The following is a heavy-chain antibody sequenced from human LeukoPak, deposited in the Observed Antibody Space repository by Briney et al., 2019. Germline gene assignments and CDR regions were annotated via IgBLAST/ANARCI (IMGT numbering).Heavy chain of an antibody. CDR1: GFTFDDYA. J-gene: IGHJ4*02. D-gene: IGHD3-22*01. CDR2: ISWNSGSI. Sequence: GGSLRLSCAASGFTFDDYAMHWVRQAPGKGLEWVSGISWNSGSIGYADSVKGRFTISRDNAKNSLYLQMNSLRAEDTALYYCAKGATYYYDSSGDYWGQGTLVTVSS. CDR3: AKGATYYYDSSGDY. V-gene: IGHV3-9*01.